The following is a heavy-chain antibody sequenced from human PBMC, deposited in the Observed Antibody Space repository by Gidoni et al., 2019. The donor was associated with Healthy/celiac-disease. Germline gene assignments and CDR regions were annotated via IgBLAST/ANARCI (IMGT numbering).Heavy chain of an antibody. J-gene: IGHJ4*02. CDR3: ARDGIAVAGTYFDY. V-gene: IGHV3-21*01. D-gene: IGHD6-19*01. CDR1: GFTFSSYD. Sequence: EVQLVESGGGLVKPGGSLRLSCAASGFTFSSYDMTWVRQAPGKGLALVSSISSSSSYIYYADSVKGRFTISRDNAKNSLYLQMNSLRAEDTAVYYCARDGIAVAGTYFDYWGQGTLVTVSS. CDR2: ISSSSSYI.